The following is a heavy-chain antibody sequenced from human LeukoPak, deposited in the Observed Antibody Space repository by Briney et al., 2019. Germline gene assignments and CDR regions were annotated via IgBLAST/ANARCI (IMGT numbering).Heavy chain of an antibody. D-gene: IGHD2-2*01. CDR3: ARAPIYCSSTSCYGNWFDP. CDR2: ISSSGSTI. V-gene: IGHV3-11*01. J-gene: IGHJ5*02. Sequence: GGSLRLSCAASGFTFSDYYMSWIRQAPGKGLEWVSYISSSGSTIYYADSVKGRFTISRDNAENSLYLQMNSLRAEDTAVYYCARAPIYCSSTSCYGNWFDPWGQGTLVTVSS. CDR1: GFTFSDYY.